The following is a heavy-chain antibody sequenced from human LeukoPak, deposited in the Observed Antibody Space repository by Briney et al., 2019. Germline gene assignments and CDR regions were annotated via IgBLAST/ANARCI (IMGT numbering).Heavy chain of an antibody. CDR1: GGSISSSSYY. Sequence: SETLSLTCTVSGGSISSSSYYWGWIRQPPGKGLEWIGSIYYSGSTYYNPSLKSRVTISVDTSKNQFSLKLSPVTAADTAVYYCASLGIGPYYFDYWGQGTLVTVSS. V-gene: IGHV4-39*01. D-gene: IGHD7-27*01. CDR2: IYYSGST. J-gene: IGHJ4*02. CDR3: ASLGIGPYYFDY.